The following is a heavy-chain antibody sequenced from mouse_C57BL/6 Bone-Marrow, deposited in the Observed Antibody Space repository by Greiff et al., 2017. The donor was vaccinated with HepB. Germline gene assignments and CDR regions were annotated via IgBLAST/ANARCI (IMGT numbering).Heavy chain of an antibody. J-gene: IGHJ1*03. CDR1: GFSLTSYG. V-gene: IGHV2-4*01. CDR3: AKMDTTVPWYFDV. CDR2: IWSGGST. Sequence: VQLQQSGPGLVQPSQSLSITCTVSGFSLTSYGVHWVRQPLGKGLEWLGVIWSGGSTDYNAAFISRLSISKDNSKSQVFFKMNRLQADDTAIYYCAKMDTTVPWYFDVWGTGTTVTVSS. D-gene: IGHD1-1*01.